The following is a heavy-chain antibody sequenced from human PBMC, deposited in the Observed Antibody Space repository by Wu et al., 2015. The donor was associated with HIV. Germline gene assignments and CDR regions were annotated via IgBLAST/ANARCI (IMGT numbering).Heavy chain of an antibody. Sequence: QVQLVQSGAEVKKPGASVKVSCKASGYTFTSYGISWVRQAPGQGLEWMGWISAYNGNTNYAQNLQGRVTMTTDTSTYTAYMELRSLRSDDTAVYYCARDTYLLWFGELGGDYFDYWGQGTLVTVSS. J-gene: IGHJ4*02. CDR2: ISAYNGNT. V-gene: IGHV1-18*01. CDR1: GYTFTSYG. CDR3: ARDTYLLWFGELGGDYFDY. D-gene: IGHD3-10*01.